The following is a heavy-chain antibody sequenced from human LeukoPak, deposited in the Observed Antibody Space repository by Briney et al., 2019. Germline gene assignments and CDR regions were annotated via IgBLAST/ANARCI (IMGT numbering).Heavy chain of an antibody. CDR1: GFTFSSYE. CDR2: ISSSGSTI. D-gene: IGHD4-17*01. V-gene: IGHV3-48*03. Sequence: GGPLRLSCAASGFTFSSYEMNWVRQAPGKGLEWVSYISSSGSTIYYADSVKGRFTISRDNAKNSLYLQMNSLRAEDTAVYYCARDYGDYGNDYWGQGTLVTVSS. J-gene: IGHJ4*02. CDR3: ARDYGDYGNDY.